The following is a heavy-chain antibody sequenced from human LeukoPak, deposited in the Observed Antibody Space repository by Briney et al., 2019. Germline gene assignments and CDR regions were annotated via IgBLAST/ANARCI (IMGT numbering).Heavy chain of an antibody. CDR3: AKDDEGYSSSTFDI. Sequence: GGSLRLSCAASGFTFSDYYMSWIRQAPGKGLEWVSYISSSGSTIYYADSVKGRFTISRDNSKNTLYLQMNSLRAEDTAVYYCAKDDEGYSSSTFDIWGQGTMVTVSS. D-gene: IGHD6-13*01. J-gene: IGHJ3*02. CDR2: ISSSGSTI. CDR1: GFTFSDYY. V-gene: IGHV3-11*01.